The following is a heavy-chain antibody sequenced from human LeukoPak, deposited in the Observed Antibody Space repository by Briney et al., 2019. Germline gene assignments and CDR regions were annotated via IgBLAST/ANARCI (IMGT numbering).Heavy chain of an antibody. Sequence: GGSLRLSCAASGFTFSSYAMHWVRQAPGKGLEWVAVISYDGSNKYYADSVKGRFTISRDNSKNTLYLQMNSLRVEDTAVYYCAGGLWPRSNYWGQGTLVTVSS. CDR1: GFTFSSYA. CDR2: ISYDGSNK. V-gene: IGHV3-30*04. CDR3: AGGLWPRSNY. D-gene: IGHD4/OR15-4a*01. J-gene: IGHJ4*02.